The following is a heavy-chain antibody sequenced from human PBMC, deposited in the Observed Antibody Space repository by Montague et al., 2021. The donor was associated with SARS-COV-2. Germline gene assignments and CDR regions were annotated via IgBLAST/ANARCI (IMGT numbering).Heavy chain of an antibody. CDR1: GGSISSGNW. CDR3: ARFFSSWTD. V-gene: IGHV4-4*02. J-gene: IGHJ4*02. CDR2: IYHSGST. Sequence: SETLSLTCAVSGGSISSGNWWSWVRQPPGKGLEWVGEIYHSGSTSYNPSLKSRVTISLDKSKNQFSLNLNSATAADTAVYYCARFFSSWTDWGQGTLVTVSS. D-gene: IGHD6-13*01.